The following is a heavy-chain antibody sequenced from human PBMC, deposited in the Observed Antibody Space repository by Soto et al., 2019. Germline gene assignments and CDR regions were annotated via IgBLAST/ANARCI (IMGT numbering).Heavy chain of an antibody. CDR3: ARDEGSAWYFDD. D-gene: IGHD6-19*01. Sequence: EVQLVESGGGLIQPGGSLRLSCTDSAFTFSSSEMNWVRQAPGEGLEWLSYISSSGTTIYYADSVKGRFIISRDNAKKSLYLQMNSLRVEDTAVYYCARDEGSAWYFDDWGQGTLVTVSS. CDR2: ISSSGTTI. CDR1: AFTFSSSE. J-gene: IGHJ4*02. V-gene: IGHV3-48*03.